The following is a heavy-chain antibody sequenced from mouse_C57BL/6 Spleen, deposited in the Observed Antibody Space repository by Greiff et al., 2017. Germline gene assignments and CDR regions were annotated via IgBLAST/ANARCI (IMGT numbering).Heavy chain of an antibody. CDR3: ASGAYAMDY. D-gene: IGHD3-1*01. CDR2: IDPSDSYT. Sequence: QVQLQQPGAELVRPGTSVKLSCKASGYTFTSYWMHWVKQRPGQGLEWIGVIDPSDSYTNYNQKFKGKATLTVDTSSSPAYMQLSSLTSEDSAVYYCASGAYAMDYWGQGTSVTVSA. CDR1: GYTFTSYW. J-gene: IGHJ4*01. V-gene: IGHV1-59*01.